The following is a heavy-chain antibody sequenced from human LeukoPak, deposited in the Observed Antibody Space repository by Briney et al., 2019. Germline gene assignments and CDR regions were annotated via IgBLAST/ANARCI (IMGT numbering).Heavy chain of an antibody. CDR2: ISGSTGTT. Sequence: GGSLRLSCAASGFTFSSYAMSWVRQAPGKGLEWVSAISGSTGTTHYADSVKGRFTISRDNSKNTLYLQMNSLRAEDTAVYFCARGRRSGYSFGFYFDYWGQGTLVTVSS. CDR1: GFTFSSYA. J-gene: IGHJ4*02. D-gene: IGHD5-18*01. V-gene: IGHV3-23*01. CDR3: ARGRRSGYSFGFYFDY.